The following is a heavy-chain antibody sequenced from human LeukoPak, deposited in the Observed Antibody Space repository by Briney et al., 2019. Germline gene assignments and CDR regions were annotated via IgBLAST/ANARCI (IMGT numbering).Heavy chain of an antibody. CDR1: GYTLTELS. CDR2: FDPEDGET. D-gene: IGHD5-18*01. CDR3: ARFLSGYSYGTWYYGMDV. Sequence: ASVKVSCKVSGYTLTELSMHWVRQAPGKGLEWVGGFDPEDGETIYAQKFQGRVTMTEDTSTDTAYMELSSLRAEDTAVYYCARFLSGYSYGTWYYGMDVWGQGTTVTVSS. V-gene: IGHV1-24*01. J-gene: IGHJ6*02.